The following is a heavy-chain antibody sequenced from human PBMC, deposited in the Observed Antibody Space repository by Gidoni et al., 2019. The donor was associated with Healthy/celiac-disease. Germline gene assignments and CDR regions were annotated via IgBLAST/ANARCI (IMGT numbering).Heavy chain of an antibody. Sequence: EVQLLESGGGLVQPGGSLRLSCAASGFTFSSDAMSWVRQAPGKGLEWVSAISGSGGSTYYADSVKGRFTISRDNSKNTLYLQMNSLRAEDTAVYYCAKGRYSGSYLKDYWGQGTLVTVSS. J-gene: IGHJ4*02. CDR1: GFTFSSDA. CDR3: AKGRYSGSYLKDY. D-gene: IGHD1-26*01. V-gene: IGHV3-23*01. CDR2: ISGSGGST.